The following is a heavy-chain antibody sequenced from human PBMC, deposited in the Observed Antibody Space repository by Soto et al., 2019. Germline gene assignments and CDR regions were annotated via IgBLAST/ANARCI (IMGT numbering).Heavy chain of an antibody. CDR1: GYTFINYA. V-gene: IGHV1-3*04. CDR3: ARYSLLSSSNRWFHS. D-gene: IGHD6-6*01. CDR2: INTGNGNT. Sequence: ASVKVSCKASGYTFINYAIHWVRQAPGQRLEWMGWINTGNGNTQYSQKFQGRVTITRDTSASAAYMELSSLRSEDTAVYYCARYSLLSSSNRWFHSRGQGLLVTVS. J-gene: IGHJ5*02.